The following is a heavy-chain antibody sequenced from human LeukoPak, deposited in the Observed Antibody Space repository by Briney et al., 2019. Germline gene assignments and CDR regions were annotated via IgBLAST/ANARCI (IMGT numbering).Heavy chain of an antibody. CDR3: ARVPWITMVRGGPTFDY. D-gene: IGHD3-10*01. CDR1: GGSISSSSYY. CDR2: IYYSGST. V-gene: IGHV4-39*07. J-gene: IGHJ4*02. Sequence: PSETLSLTCTVSGGSISSSSYYWGWIRQPPGKGLEWIGSIYYSGSTYYNPSLKSRVTISVDTSKNQFSLKLSSVTAADTAVYYCARVPWITMVRGGPTFDYWGQGTLVTVSS.